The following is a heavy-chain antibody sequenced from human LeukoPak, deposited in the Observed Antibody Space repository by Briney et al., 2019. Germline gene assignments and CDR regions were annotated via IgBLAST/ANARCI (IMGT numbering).Heavy chain of an antibody. J-gene: IGHJ4*02. CDR3: ARRVWRYSYGYGDFDY. D-gene: IGHD5-18*01. Sequence: SETLSLTCTVSGGSISSSSYYWGWICQPPGKGLEWIGSIYYSGSTYYNPSLKSRVTISVDTSKNQFSLKLSSVTAADTAVYYCARRVWRYSYGYGDFDYWGQGTLVTVSS. CDR2: IYYSGST. V-gene: IGHV4-39*01. CDR1: GGSISSSSYY.